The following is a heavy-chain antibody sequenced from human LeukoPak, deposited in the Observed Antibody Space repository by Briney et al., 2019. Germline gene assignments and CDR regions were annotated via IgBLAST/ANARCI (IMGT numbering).Heavy chain of an antibody. V-gene: IGHV4-39*07. D-gene: IGHD3-9*01. J-gene: IGHJ5*02. Sequence: SETLSLTCTVSGGSMRSSNFYWGWIRQPLGKGLEWIGNINYSGSTYYNPSVKSRVTLSVDVSKNRFSLNLTSVTAADTALYFCARTHFDSLGWFDPWGQGIQVIVSS. CDR2: INYSGST. CDR1: GGSMRSSNFY. CDR3: ARTHFDSLGWFDP.